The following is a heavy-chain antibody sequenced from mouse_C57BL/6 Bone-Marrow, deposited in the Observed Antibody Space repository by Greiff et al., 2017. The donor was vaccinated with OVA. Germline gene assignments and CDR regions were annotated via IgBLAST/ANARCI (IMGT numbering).Heavy chain of an antibody. CDR2: IWSGGST. V-gene: IGHV2-4*01. D-gene: IGHD2-3*01. CDR3: AKKGIYDGYYAMDY. CDR1: GFSLTSYG. J-gene: IGHJ4*01. Sequence: QVQLKQSGPGLVQPSQSLSITCTVSGFSLTSYGVHWVRQPPGKGLEWLGVIWSGGSTDYNAAFISRLSISKDNSKSQVFFKMNSLQADDTAIYYCAKKGIYDGYYAMDYWGQGTSVTVSS.